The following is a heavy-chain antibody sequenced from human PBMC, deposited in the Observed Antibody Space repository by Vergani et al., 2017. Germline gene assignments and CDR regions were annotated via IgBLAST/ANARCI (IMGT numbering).Heavy chain of an antibody. D-gene: IGHD3-22*01. CDR3: ATSIAVDSSGYPRDY. J-gene: IGHJ4*02. V-gene: IGHV3-15*01. CDR2: IKSKTDGGTT. CDR1: GFTFSNAW. Sequence: EVQLVESGGGLVKPGGSLRLSCAASGFTFSNAWMSWVRQAPGKGLEWVGRIKSKTDGGTTDYAAPVKGRFTISRDDSKNTAYLQMNSLKTEDTAVYYCATSIAVDSSGYPRDYWGQGTLVTVSS.